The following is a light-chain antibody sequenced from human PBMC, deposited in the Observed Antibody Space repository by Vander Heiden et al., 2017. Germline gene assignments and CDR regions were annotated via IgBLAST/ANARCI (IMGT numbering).Light chain of an antibody. V-gene: IGKV3-11*01. CDR3: QQRSNWLT. Sequence: IVLTQSPATLSSSPGERATPSCRPSQSVSSYLAWYQQKPGQAPRLLIYDASNRATGIPARFSGSGSGTDFTLTISSLEPEDFAVYYCQQRSNWLTFGGGTKVEIK. J-gene: IGKJ4*01. CDR1: QSVSSY. CDR2: DAS.